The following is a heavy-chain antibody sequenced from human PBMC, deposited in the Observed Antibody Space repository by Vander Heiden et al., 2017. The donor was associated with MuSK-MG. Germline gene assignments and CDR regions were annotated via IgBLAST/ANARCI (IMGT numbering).Heavy chain of an antibody. V-gene: IGHV4-31*03. J-gene: IGHJ6*03. Sequence: QVLLQESGPGLVKPSQTLSLTCTVSGGSISSGTYYWHWIRKPPGKGLEWIGYIYYSGSTFYNPSLQSRVTISVDTSKNQFSLKLNSVTAADTAVYYCARMPSTVTRAGYYYYYMDVWGKGTTVTVSS. CDR1: GGSISSGTYY. D-gene: IGHD4-17*01. CDR3: ARMPSTVTRAGYYYYYMDV. CDR2: IYYSGST.